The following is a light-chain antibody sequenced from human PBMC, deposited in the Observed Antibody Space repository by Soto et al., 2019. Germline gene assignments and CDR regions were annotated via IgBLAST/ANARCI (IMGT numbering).Light chain of an antibody. Sequence: DIQMTQSPPSLSASVGDRVTISCRASLGIANYVLWYQQRPGKAPKLLIYGASSLLSGVPSRFSGSGSGTDFTLTISSLQPEDVGTYYCQKYNSAMWTFGQGTKVDIK. V-gene: IGKV1-27*01. CDR2: GAS. CDR3: QKYNSAMWT. CDR1: LGIANY. J-gene: IGKJ1*01.